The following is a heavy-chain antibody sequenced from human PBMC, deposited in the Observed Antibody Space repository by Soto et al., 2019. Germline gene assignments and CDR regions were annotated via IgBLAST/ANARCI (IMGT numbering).Heavy chain of an antibody. Sequence: GRSLRLSCAASGFTFNSYVMTLARQAPGKGLEWVSAISGSGGSTYYADSVKGRFTISRDNSKNTLYLQMNSLRAEDTAVYYCAKGDKLGGWYFQPGMDVCGEGTTVTVSS. J-gene: IGHJ6*02. CDR3: AKGDKLGGWYFQPGMDV. V-gene: IGHV3-23*01. CDR1: GFTFNSYV. D-gene: IGHD6-19*01. CDR2: ISGSGGST.